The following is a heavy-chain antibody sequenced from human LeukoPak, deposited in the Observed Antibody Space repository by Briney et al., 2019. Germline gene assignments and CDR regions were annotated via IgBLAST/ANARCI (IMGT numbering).Heavy chain of an antibody. CDR2: ISGSGGGT. D-gene: IGHD3-22*01. CDR1: GFTFSSYA. V-gene: IGHV3-23*01. Sequence: GGSLRLSCAASGFTFSSYAMSWVRQAPGKGLEWVSAISGSGGGTYYADSVKGRFTISRDNSKNTLYLQMNSLRAEDTAVYYCAKDRTYYDSSGYSDYWGQGTLVTVSS. J-gene: IGHJ4*02. CDR3: AKDRTYYDSSGYSDY.